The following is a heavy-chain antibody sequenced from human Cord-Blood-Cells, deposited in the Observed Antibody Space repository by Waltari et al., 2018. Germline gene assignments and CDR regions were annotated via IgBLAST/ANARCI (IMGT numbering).Heavy chain of an antibody. CDR1: GSTFTGYL. CDR3: ARTASGQIGFDP. Sequence: QVQLVQSGAEVKKPGASVKVSCKASGSTFTGYLMHWVRQAPGQGLEWMGWINPNSGGTNYAQEFQGWVTMTRDTSISTAYMELSRLGSDDTAVYYCARTASGQIGFDPWGQGTLVTVSS. J-gene: IGHJ5*02. V-gene: IGHV1-2*04. CDR2: INPNSGGT.